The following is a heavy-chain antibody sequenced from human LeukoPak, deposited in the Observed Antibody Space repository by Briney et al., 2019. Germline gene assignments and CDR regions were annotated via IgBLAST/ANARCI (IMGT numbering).Heavy chain of an antibody. CDR2: INTNTGNP. Sequence: ASVKVSCKASGYTFTSYAMNWVRQAPGRGLEWMGWINTNTGNPTYAQGFTGRFVFSLDTSVSTAYLQISSLKAEDTAVYYCARGPPYYYGSGSYTIDFYYYGMDVWGQGTTVTVSS. CDR3: ARGPPYYYGSGSYTIDFYYYGMDV. V-gene: IGHV7-4-1*02. CDR1: GYTFTSYA. J-gene: IGHJ6*02. D-gene: IGHD3-10*01.